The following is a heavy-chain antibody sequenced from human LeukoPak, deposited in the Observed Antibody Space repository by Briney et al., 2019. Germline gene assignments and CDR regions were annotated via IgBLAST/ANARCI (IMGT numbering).Heavy chain of an antibody. Sequence: PSETLSLTCAVYGGSLSGYYWSWIRQPPGKGLEWLGEVDQSGSTNYNPSLKSRVTISVDTSKNQLSLKVTSVTAADTAVYYCAKVRQLWFDPWGQGTLVTVSS. CDR1: GGSLSGYY. J-gene: IGHJ5*02. CDR3: AKVRQLWFDP. CDR2: VDQSGST. V-gene: IGHV4-34*01. D-gene: IGHD6-13*01.